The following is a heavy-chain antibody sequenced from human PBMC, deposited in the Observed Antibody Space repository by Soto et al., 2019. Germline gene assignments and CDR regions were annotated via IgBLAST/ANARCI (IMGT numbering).Heavy chain of an antibody. CDR3: VKDLSLIQLWLDPGALDI. CDR2: ISYDGSKK. Sequence: ESGGGVVQPGRSLRLSCAASGFTFSSYGMHWVRQAPGKGLEWVAVISYDGSKKYYGDSVKGRFTISRDNSKKTLYLQMNSLSAADTAVYYYVKDLSLIQLWLDPGALDIWGQGTMVTVSS. V-gene: IGHV3-30*18. CDR1: GFTFSSYG. J-gene: IGHJ3*02. D-gene: IGHD5-18*01.